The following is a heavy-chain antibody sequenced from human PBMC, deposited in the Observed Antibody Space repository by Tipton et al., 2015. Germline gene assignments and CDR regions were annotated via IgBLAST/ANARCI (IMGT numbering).Heavy chain of an antibody. CDR2: IYYSGST. CDR1: GGSISSGDYY. D-gene: IGHD3-22*01. CDR3: AREVWYYDSSGYDY. J-gene: IGHJ4*02. V-gene: IGHV4-30-4*01. Sequence: TLSLTCTVSGGSISSGDYYWSWIRQPPGKGLEWIGYIYYSGSTYYNPSLKSRVTMSVDTSKNQFSLRLTSVTAADTAVYYCAREVWYYDSSGYDYWGQGTLVTVSS.